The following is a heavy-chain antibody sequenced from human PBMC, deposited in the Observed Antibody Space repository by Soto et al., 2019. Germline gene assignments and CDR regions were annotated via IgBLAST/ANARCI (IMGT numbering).Heavy chain of an antibody. CDR3: TKVGGEYTNPY. Sequence: EVQLLESGGGLVQPGGSLRLSCAASGFAFSSYAMAWVRQAPGKGLEWVSGISASGGGTFYADSVKGRFTISRDNSKDKLYLQMNGLRADDTAIYYCTKVGGEYTNPYWGQGTLVSVSS. CDR2: ISASGGGT. V-gene: IGHV3-23*01. J-gene: IGHJ4*02. CDR1: GFAFSSYA. D-gene: IGHD2-2*02.